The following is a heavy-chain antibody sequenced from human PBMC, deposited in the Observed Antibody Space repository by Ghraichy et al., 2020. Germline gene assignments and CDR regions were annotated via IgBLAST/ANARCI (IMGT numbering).Heavy chain of an antibody. V-gene: IGHV5-51*01. D-gene: IGHD3-10*01. Sequence: GGSLNISCQVSGYRFTSYWIGWVRQMPGKGLEWMGIIYPGDSDTRYSPSFQGQVTISADKSTSIAYLQWSSLKASDTAMYYCASFGESQTPYFDYWGQGTLVTVSS. CDR3: ASFGESQTPYFDY. CDR2: IYPGDSDT. CDR1: GYRFTSYW. J-gene: IGHJ4*02.